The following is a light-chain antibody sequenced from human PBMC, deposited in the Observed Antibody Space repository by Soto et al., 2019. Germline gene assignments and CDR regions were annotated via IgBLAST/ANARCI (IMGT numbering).Light chain of an antibody. CDR2: DVS. CDR3: SSYTSSSTVV. CDR1: SSDVGGYNY. J-gene: IGLJ2*01. Sequence: QSALTQPASVSGSPGQSITISCTGTSSDVGGYNYVSWYQQHPGKAPKLMIYDVSNRPSGVSKLFSGSKSANTASLTISGLAAEDEADYYCSSYTSSSTVVFGGGTNVTVL. V-gene: IGLV2-14*01.